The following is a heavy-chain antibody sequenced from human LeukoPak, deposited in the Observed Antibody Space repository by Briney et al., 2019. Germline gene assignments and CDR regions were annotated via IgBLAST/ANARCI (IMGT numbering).Heavy chain of an antibody. CDR1: GFTFSSYW. D-gene: IGHD3-22*01. J-gene: IGHJ6*02. CDR3: ARANYDSSGYYTGYYYGMDV. Sequence: GGSLRLSCAASGFTFSSYWMSWVRQAPGKGLEWVANIKQDRSEKYYVDSVKGRFTISRDNAKNSLYLQMNSLRAEGTAVYYCARANYDSSGYYTGYYYGMDVWGQGTTVTVSS. V-gene: IGHV3-7*04. CDR2: IKQDRSEK.